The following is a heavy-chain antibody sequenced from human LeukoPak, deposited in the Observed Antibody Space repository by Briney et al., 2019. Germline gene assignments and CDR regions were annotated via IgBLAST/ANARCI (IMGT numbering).Heavy chain of an antibody. CDR1: GGSFSSYY. V-gene: IGHV4-59*01. CDR2: IYYSGST. Sequence: PSETLSLTCTVSGGSFSSYYLSWIRQPPGKGLEWIGYIYYSGSTNYNPSLKSRVTISVDTYKNQFSLKLSSVTAADTAVYYCALGYSGSYVYWFDPWGQGTLVTVSS. D-gene: IGHD1-26*01. CDR3: ALGYSGSYVYWFDP. J-gene: IGHJ5*02.